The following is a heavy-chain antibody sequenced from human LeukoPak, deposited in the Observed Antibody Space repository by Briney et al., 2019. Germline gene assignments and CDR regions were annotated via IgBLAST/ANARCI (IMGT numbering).Heavy chain of an antibody. CDR2: ISRSGSTI. V-gene: IGHV3-11*01. Sequence: PGGSLRLSCAASGFTFSDYYMSWIRQAPGKGLEWVSYISRSGSTIYYADSVKGRFTISRDNAKNSLYLQMNSLRAEDTAVYYCARDFEFSGSYAYYYGMDVWGQGTTVTVSS. CDR3: ARDFEFSGSYAYYYGMDV. CDR1: GFTFSDYY. J-gene: IGHJ6*02. D-gene: IGHD1-26*01.